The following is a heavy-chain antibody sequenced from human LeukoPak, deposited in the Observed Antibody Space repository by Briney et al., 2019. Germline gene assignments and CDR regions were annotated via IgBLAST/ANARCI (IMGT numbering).Heavy chain of an antibody. CDR3: AKGPLSSSNYYMDV. Sequence: GGSLRLSCAASGFTFSSYAVTWVRQAPGKGLEWVSSITGDTTYTYYADSMKGRFTISRDNSKNTLYLQMSSLRAEDTAVYYCAKGPLSSSNYYMDVWGKGTTVTVSS. CDR1: GFTFSSYA. CDR2: ITGDTTYT. V-gene: IGHV3-23*01. J-gene: IGHJ6*03. D-gene: IGHD3-10*01.